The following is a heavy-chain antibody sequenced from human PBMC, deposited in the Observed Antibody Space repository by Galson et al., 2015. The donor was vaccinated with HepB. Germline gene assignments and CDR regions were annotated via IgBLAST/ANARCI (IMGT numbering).Heavy chain of an antibody. CDR3: IKDVDRWPYSFDS. J-gene: IGHJ4*02. D-gene: IGHD2-21*01. CDR1: GFTFSSYA. V-gene: IGHV3-9*01. Sequence: SLRLSCAASGFTFSSYAMSWVRQAPGKGLEWVSGISWNSDNIGYGDSIKGRFTISRDNAKNSVYLQMNSLTTEDTALYFCIKDVDRWPYSFDSWGQGTLVTVSS. CDR2: ISWNSDNI.